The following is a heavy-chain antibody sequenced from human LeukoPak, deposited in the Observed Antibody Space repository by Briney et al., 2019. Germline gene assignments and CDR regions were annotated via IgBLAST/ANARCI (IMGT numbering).Heavy chain of an antibody. CDR2: IYYSGST. CDR1: GGSISSSSYY. J-gene: IGHJ3*02. D-gene: IGHD2-21*02. CDR3: ARLDPQHIVVVTASRGHAFDI. Sequence: SETLSLTCTVSGGSISSSSYYWGWIRQPPGKGLEWIGSIYYSGSTYYNPSLKSRVTISVDTSKNQFSLKLSSVTAADTAMYYCARLDPQHIVVVTASRGHAFDIWGQGTMVTVSS. V-gene: IGHV4-39*01.